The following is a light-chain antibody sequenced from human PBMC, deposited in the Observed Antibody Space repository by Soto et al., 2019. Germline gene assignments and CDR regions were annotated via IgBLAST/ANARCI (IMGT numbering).Light chain of an antibody. J-gene: IGKJ2*01. CDR2: DAS. CDR1: QSISSW. V-gene: IGKV1-5*01. CDR3: QQYNSYSPET. Sequence: DIQMTQSPSTLSASVGDRVTITCRASQSISSWLAWYQQKPGKAPKLLIYDASSLESGVPSRFSGSGSGTEFTLTISSLQPYDFATYYCQQYNSYSPETFGQGTKLEIK.